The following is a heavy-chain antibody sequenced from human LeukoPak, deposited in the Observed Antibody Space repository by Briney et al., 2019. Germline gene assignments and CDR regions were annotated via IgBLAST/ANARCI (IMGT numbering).Heavy chain of an antibody. Sequence: SVKVSCKASGGTFSSYAISWVRQAPGQGLEWMGGISPIFGTANYAQKFQGRVTITTDESTSTAYMELSSLRSEDTAVYYCASTLTLDYYDSSGYLDYWGQGTLVTVSS. CDR1: GGTFSSYA. D-gene: IGHD3-22*01. CDR2: ISPIFGTA. V-gene: IGHV1-69*05. CDR3: ASTLTLDYYDSSGYLDY. J-gene: IGHJ4*02.